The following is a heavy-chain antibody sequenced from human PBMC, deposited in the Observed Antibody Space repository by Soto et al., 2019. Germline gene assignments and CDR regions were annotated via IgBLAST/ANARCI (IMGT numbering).Heavy chain of an antibody. CDR2: INHSGST. CDR3: ARDVSGSYYNRIPAH. CDR1: GRSFGGYY. D-gene: IGHD3-10*01. V-gene: IGHV4-34*01. Sequence: PSETLCLTCAVYGRSFGGYYWSWIRQPPGKGLEWIGEINHSGSTNYNPSLKSRVNISVDTSKKQCSLQLSSVTAADTAVYHWARDVSGSYYNRIPAHWGQGTLVNVSA. J-gene: IGHJ4*02.